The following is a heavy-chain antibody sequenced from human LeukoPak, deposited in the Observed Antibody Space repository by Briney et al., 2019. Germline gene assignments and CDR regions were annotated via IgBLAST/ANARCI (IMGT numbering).Heavy chain of an antibody. CDR2: IYSGGST. CDR1: GFTVSSNY. J-gene: IGHJ6*03. V-gene: IGHV3-53*01. CDR3: ASGSGSYRTPYYYTDV. D-gene: IGHD3-10*01. Sequence: GGSLRLSCAASGFTVSSNYMSWVRQAPGKGLEWVSVIYSGGSTYYADSVKGRFTISRDNSKNTLYLQMNSLRAEDTAVYYCASGSGSYRTPYYYTDVWGAGTTVTVSS.